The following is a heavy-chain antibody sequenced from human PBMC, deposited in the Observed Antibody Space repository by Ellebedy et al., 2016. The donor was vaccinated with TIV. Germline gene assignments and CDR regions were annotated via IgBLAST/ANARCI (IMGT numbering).Heavy chain of an antibody. CDR2: IRSTGSDK. J-gene: IGHJ4*02. CDR1: GFTFSNYN. CDR3: SRGWATPDS. Sequence: PGGSLRLSCVASGFTFSNYNMNWVRQSPGKRLEWVSSIRSTGSDKYYAESVKGRFTISRDNAQDTLFLQMNSLRAEDTAVYFCSRGWATPDSWGQGTLVIVSS. V-gene: IGHV3-21*06. D-gene: IGHD5-12*01.